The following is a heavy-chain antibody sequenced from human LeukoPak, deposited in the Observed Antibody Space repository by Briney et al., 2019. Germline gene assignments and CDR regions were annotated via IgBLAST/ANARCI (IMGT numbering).Heavy chain of an antibody. D-gene: IGHD6-13*01. J-gene: IGHJ4*02. CDR1: GFTFSTYC. CDR2: IRSSSSYM. V-gene: IGHV3-21*01. Sequence: PGGSLRLSCAASGFTFSTYCMNWVRQAPGKGLEWVSSIRSSSSYMYYADSVKGRFTISRDNAKNSLYLQMNSLRAEDTALYYCARDSLSGHRIAAAGTGWGQGTLVTVSS. CDR3: ARDSLSGHRIAAAGTG.